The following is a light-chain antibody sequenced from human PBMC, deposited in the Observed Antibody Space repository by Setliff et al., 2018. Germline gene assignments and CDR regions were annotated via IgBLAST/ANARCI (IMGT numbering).Light chain of an antibody. V-gene: IGLV2-14*03. J-gene: IGLJ2*01. CDR2: DVS. CDR3: SSFTGRGTLDVV. Sequence: QSVLTQPASMSGSPGQSITISCTGTNSDVGGYNYVSWYQQHPGRAPKLIIYDVSYRPSGVSNRFSGSKSGNRASLTISGLQAEDEADYYCSSFTGRGTLDVVFGEGTKVTVL. CDR1: NSDVGGYNY.